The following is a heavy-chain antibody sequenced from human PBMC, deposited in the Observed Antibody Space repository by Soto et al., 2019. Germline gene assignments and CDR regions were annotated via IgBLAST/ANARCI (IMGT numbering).Heavy chain of an antibody. J-gene: IGHJ2*01. CDR1: GYTFTSYY. CDR3: ARPRTGGGSSLWWYFDL. D-gene: IGHD3-16*01. V-gene: IGHV1-46*01. Sequence: GPSVMVLCKAFGYTFTSYYIHWVRQAPPQGLEWMGVITPSGDSTTYAHNFQGRVTLATDTSTSTVYMALSSLRSEDTAIYYCARPRTGGGSSLWWYFDLWGRGTLVTVSS. CDR2: ITPSGDST.